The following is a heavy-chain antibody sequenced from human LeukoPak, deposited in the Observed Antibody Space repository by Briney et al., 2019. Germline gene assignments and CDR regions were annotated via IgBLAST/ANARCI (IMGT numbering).Heavy chain of an antibody. D-gene: IGHD6-13*01. J-gene: IGHJ4*02. V-gene: IGHV1-69*04. CDR2: IIPILGIA. CDR1: GGTFSSYA. CDR3: ARSIAAAGTEAAY. Sequence: AASVKVSCKASGGTFSSYAISWVRQAPGQGLEWMGRIIPILGIANYAQKFQGRVTITADKSTSTAYMELSSLRSEDTAVYYCARSIAAAGTEAAYWGQGTLVTVSS.